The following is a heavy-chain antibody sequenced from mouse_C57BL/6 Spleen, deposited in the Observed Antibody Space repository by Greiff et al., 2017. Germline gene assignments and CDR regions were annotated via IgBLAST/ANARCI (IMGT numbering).Heavy chain of an antibody. V-gene: IGHV8-8*01. CDR1: GFSLSTFGMG. D-gene: IGHD2-2*01. CDR2: IWWDDDK. Sequence: QVTLKVCGPGILQPSQTLSLTCSFSGFSLSTFGMGVGWIRQPSGKGLEWLAHIWWDDDKYYNPALKSRLTISKDTSKNQVFLKIANVDTADTATSYCARIEDYGSYYYAMDYWGQGTSVTVSS. J-gene: IGHJ4*01. CDR3: ARIEDYGSYYYAMDY.